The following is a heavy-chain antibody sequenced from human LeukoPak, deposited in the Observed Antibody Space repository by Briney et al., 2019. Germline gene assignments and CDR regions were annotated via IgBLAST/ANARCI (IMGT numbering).Heavy chain of an antibody. CDR1: GFTFSNYY. V-gene: IGHV3-7*01. CDR2: IKQDGSEK. D-gene: IGHD6-13*01. Sequence: GGSLRLSCAASGFTFSNYYMTWVRQAPGKGLEWVATIKQDGSEKYYLDSVKGRFTLSRDNAENSMYLQMSSLRVEDTAVYYCARGGIAGSFDYWGQGTLVTVSS. CDR3: ARGGIAGSFDY. J-gene: IGHJ4*02.